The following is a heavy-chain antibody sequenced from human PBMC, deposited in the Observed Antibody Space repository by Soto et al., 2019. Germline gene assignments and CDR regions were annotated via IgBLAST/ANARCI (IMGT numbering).Heavy chain of an antibody. CDR1: GGSISSRGYS. Sequence: QLQLQESGSGLLKPSQTLSLTCAVSGGSISSRGYSWSWIRQSSGKGLEWICYVFHSGTTNYNPSLESRVTISYDRSRYKFSLKLKSVTAADTAVYFCAREVQYFAESDHYYNWFAPWGHGTLVTVSS. J-gene: IGHJ5*02. CDR3: AREVQYFAESDHYYNWFAP. D-gene: IGHD3-22*01. CDR2: VFHSGTT. V-gene: IGHV4-30-2*06.